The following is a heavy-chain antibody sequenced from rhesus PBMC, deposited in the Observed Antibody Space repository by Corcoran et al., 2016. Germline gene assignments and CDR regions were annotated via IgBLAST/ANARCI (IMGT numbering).Heavy chain of an antibody. CDR1: GYSISSGYG. D-gene: IGHD6-31*01. CDR2: IGGSSGSN. CDR3: ARTAAAGYFDY. V-gene: IGHV4-127*01. J-gene: IGHJ4*01. Sequence: QVQLQESGPGLVKPSETLSLTCAVSGYSISSGYGWSWIRQPPGKGLEWVGYIGGSSGSNNYNPSLKSRVTISKDTSKNQFSLKLSSVTAADTAVYYCARTAAAGYFDYWGQGVLVTVSS.